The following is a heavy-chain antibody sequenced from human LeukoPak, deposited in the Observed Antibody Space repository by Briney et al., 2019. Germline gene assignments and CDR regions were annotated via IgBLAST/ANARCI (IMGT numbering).Heavy chain of an antibody. CDR3: ASTGYYGGGIFDY. Sequence: GGSLRLSCAASGFTFSSYSMNWVRQAPGKGLEWVSYISSSSSTIYYAGSVKGRFTISRDNAKNSLYLQMNSLRAEDTAMYYCASTGYYGGGIFDYWGQGTLVTVSS. V-gene: IGHV3-48*04. CDR1: GFTFSSYS. D-gene: IGHD3-9*01. CDR2: ISSSSSTI. J-gene: IGHJ4*02.